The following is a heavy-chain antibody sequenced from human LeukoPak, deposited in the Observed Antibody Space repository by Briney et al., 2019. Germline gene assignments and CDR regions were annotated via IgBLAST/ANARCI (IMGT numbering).Heavy chain of an antibody. CDR1: GGTFSSYA. Sequence: SVKVSCKASGGTFSSYAISWVRPAPGQGLEWMGGIIPIFGTANYAQKFQGRVTITADESTGTAYMELSSLRSEDTAVYYCASRGIAAAGDDAFDIWGRGTMVTVSS. CDR2: IIPIFGTA. D-gene: IGHD6-13*01. CDR3: ASRGIAAAGDDAFDI. J-gene: IGHJ3*02. V-gene: IGHV1-69*13.